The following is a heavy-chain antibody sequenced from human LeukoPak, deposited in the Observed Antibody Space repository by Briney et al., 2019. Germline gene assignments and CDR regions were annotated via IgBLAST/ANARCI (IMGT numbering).Heavy chain of an antibody. D-gene: IGHD4-17*01. Sequence: PGGYLRLSCAGSGFTFSDSAVHWVRQASGKGLEWVARIRSKSNSYVTAFAASVKGRFTISRDDSKNTAYLQMNSLKTEDTAVYYCTRPQIDYGDYFDYWGQGTVVTVSS. CDR1: GFTFSDSA. J-gene: IGHJ4*02. CDR2: IRSKSNSYVT. V-gene: IGHV3-73*01. CDR3: TRPQIDYGDYFDY.